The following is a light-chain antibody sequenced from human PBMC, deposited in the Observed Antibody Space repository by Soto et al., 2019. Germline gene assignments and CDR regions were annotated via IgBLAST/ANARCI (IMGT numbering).Light chain of an antibody. CDR2: DAS. Sequence: DIQMTQSPSSLSASVGDRVTITCRARQNINNYLNWYQQKPGKAPKLLIYDASNLETGVPSRFSGSGSGTDFTFTISSLQPEDFAIYYCQQCDNLPYTFGQGTDLEIK. CDR3: QQCDNLPYT. CDR1: QNINNY. J-gene: IGKJ2*01. V-gene: IGKV1-33*01.